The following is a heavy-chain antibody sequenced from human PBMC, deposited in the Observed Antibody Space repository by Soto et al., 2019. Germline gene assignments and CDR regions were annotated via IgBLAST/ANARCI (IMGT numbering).Heavy chain of an antibody. CDR1: GGTFSSYA. CDR3: ARDQESGNVIKLLYYYGMDV. Sequence: QVQLVQSGAEVKKPGSSVKVSCKASGGTFSSYAISWVRQAPGQGLEWMGGIIPIFGTANYAQKFQGRVTITADESTSTAYMELSSLRSEATAVYYCARDQESGNVIKLLYYYGMDVWGQGTTVTVSS. J-gene: IGHJ6*02. D-gene: IGHD5-12*01. CDR2: IIPIFGTA. V-gene: IGHV1-69*12.